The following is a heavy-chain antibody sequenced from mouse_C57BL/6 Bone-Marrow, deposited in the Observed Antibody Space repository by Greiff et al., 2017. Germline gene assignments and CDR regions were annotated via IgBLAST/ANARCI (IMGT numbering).Heavy chain of an antibody. CDR3: ATKAFNWYFDV. V-gene: IGHV3-6*01. Sequence: VQLQQSGPGLVKPSQSLSLTCSVTGYSITSGYYWNWIRQFPGNKLEWMGYISYDGSNNYNPSLKNRISITRDTSKNQFFLKLNSVTTEDTATYYCATKAFNWYFDVWGTGTTVTVSS. J-gene: IGHJ1*03. CDR1: GYSITSGYY. CDR2: ISYDGSN.